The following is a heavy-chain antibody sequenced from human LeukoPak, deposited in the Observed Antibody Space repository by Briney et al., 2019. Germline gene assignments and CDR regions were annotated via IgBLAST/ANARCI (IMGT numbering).Heavy chain of an antibody. Sequence: PGRSLTLSCAASGFNFSRYSIHWVRQTPGKALQWVAVVSFDGNTIYYADFLQGRFTGSRDNSKNTVFLQMNRLTTEDTAVYYCASDEAYDRTVHAFDIWGPGTMVTVSS. CDR3: ASDEAYDRTVHAFDI. CDR1: GFNFSRYS. J-gene: IGHJ3*02. D-gene: IGHD1-14*01. V-gene: IGHV3-30-3*01. CDR2: VSFDGNTI.